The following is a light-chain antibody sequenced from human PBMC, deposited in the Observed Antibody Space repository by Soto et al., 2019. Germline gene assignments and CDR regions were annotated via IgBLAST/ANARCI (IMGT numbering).Light chain of an antibody. CDR3: QHYYTTPRT. CDR1: QSVLYSSNNKNY. V-gene: IGKV4-1*01. CDR2: WAS. J-gene: IGKJ2*02. Sequence: DIVMTQSPDSLPVSLGERATINCKSSQSVLYSSNNKNYLAWYQQKPGQPPKLIIYWASIRASGVPDRFSGSGSGTDFTLTISSLQDEDVAVYYCQHYYTTPRTFGQGTRLEIK.